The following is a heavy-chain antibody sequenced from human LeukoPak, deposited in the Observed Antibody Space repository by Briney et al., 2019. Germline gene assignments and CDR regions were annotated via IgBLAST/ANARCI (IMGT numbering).Heavy chain of an antibody. D-gene: IGHD6-6*01. CDR2: INTGSTTI. CDR3: ARDSSVCEFDV. CDR1: GFTFSPYT. J-gene: IGHJ3*01. V-gene: IGHV3-48*01. Sequence: GGSLRLSCAASGFTFSPYTMHWFRQPPGKGLEWVSYINTGSTTIYYADSVKGRFTISRDNARNSLYLHMNSLRAEDTAVYYCARDSSVCEFDVWGQGTMVTVSS.